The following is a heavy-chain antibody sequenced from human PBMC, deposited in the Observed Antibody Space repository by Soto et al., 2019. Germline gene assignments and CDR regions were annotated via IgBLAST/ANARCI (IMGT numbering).Heavy chain of an antibody. CDR3: ARVGRVVRRLVGAFDF. CDR2: IYTSGST. J-gene: IGHJ3*01. V-gene: IGHV4-4*07. CDR1: GGSISSYY. Sequence: KPSETLSLTCTVSGGSISSYYWSWIRQPAGKGLEWIGRIYTSGSTNYNPSLKSRVTMSVDTSKNQFSLKLSSVTAADTAVYYCARVGRVVRRLVGAFDFWGQGTMVTVSS. D-gene: IGHD3-22*01.